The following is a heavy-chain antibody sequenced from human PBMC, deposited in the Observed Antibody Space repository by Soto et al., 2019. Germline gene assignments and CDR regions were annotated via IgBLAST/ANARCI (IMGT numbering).Heavy chain of an antibody. Sequence: LRVSNTVACGNIVNRGYYWSWIRKNPGKGLEWIGYIYYSTYYNPSLKSRVTISVDTSKNQFSLKLSSVTAADTAVYYCARDYRASYPAYYYYGMDVWGQGTTVTVSS. CDR1: CGNIVNRGYY. J-gene: IGHJ6*02. V-gene: IGHV4-31*03. D-gene: IGHD3-16*02. CDR3: ARDYRASYPAYYYYGMDV. CDR2: IYYST.